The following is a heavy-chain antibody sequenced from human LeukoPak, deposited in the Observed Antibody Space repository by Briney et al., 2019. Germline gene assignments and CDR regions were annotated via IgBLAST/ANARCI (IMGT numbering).Heavy chain of an antibody. CDR2: IYYSGST. CDR3: ARDAPVTPLDY. Sequence: SETLSLTCTVSGGSISSSSYYWGWIRQPPGKGLEWIGSIYYSGSTYYNPSLKSRVTISVDTSKNQFSLKLSSVTAADTAVYYCARDAPVTPLDYWGQGTLVTVSS. CDR1: GGSISSSSYY. V-gene: IGHV4-39*07. J-gene: IGHJ4*02. D-gene: IGHD4-17*01.